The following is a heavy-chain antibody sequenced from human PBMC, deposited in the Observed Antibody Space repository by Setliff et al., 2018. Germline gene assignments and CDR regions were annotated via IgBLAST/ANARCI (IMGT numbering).Heavy chain of an antibody. D-gene: IGHD4-17*01. CDR3: ARDFLGIHIDHGNALDDY. Sequence: SVKVSCKASGGTFNTYAISWVRQAPGQGLEWMGGIIPIFGTANYAQKFQGRVTITADESTSTAYMELSSLRSEDTAVYYCARDFLGIHIDHGNALDDYWGQGTLVTVSS. CDR2: IIPIFGTA. CDR1: GGTFNTYA. V-gene: IGHV1-69*13. J-gene: IGHJ4*02.